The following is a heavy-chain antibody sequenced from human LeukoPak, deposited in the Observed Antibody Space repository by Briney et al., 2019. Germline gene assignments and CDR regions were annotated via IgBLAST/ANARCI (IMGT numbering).Heavy chain of an antibody. CDR3: ATLTTVRNGLFDY. CDR1: GYTFTSYA. V-gene: IGHV1-3*01. J-gene: IGHJ4*02. CDR2: INAGNGNT. Sequence: ASVKVSCKASGYTFTSYAMHWVRQAPGKRLEWMGWINAGNGNTKYSQKFQGRVTITRDTSASTAYMELSSLRSEDTAVYYCATLTTVRNGLFDYWGQGTLVTVSS. D-gene: IGHD4-17*01.